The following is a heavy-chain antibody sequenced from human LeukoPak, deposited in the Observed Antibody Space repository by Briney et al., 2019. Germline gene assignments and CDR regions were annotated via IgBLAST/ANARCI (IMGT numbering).Heavy chain of an antibody. V-gene: IGHV1-18*01. CDR2: ISAYNGNS. CDR3: ARGRDGYNPTADY. Sequence: GASVKVSCKSSGYTFTNYGISWVRRAPGQGLEWMGWISAYNGNSNYAQKVQGRVTLTTDASTSTAYMELRSLRSDDTAVYYCARGRDGYNPTADYWGQGTLVTVS. D-gene: IGHD5-12*01. J-gene: IGHJ4*02. CDR1: GYTFTNYG.